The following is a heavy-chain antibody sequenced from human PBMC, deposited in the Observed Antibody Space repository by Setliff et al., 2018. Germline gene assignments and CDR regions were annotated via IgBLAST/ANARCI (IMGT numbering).Heavy chain of an antibody. Sequence: SVKVSCKASGGTFSSYAISWVRQAPGQGLEWMGGMIPLLGVAINAQRFQGRVTITADESTSTAYLELSSLRSEDTAVYYCARRIKQVVTHAFDIWGQGTVVNVSS. CDR3: ARRIKQVVTHAFDI. V-gene: IGHV1-69*10. CDR1: GGTFSSYA. D-gene: IGHD3-22*01. J-gene: IGHJ3*02. CDR2: MIPLLGVA.